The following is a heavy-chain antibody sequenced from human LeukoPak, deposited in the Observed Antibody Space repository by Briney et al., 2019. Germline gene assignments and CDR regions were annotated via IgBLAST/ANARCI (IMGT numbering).Heavy chain of an antibody. CDR3: AKEELRRITMWGYMDV. D-gene: IGHD3-10*02. J-gene: IGHJ6*03. CDR1: GFTFSSYA. Sequence: PGGSLRLSCGVSGFTFSSYAMSWVRQAPGKGLEWVAFIRYDGSNKYYADSVKGRFTISRDNSKNTLYLQMNSLRAEDTAVYYCAKEELRRITMWGYMDVWGKGTTVTISS. CDR2: IRYDGSNK. V-gene: IGHV3-30*02.